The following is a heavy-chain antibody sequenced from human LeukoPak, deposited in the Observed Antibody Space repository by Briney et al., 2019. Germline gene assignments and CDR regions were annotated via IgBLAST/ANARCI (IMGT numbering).Heavy chain of an antibody. CDR3: AKDRLVGASTCFAY. J-gene: IGHJ4*02. CDR1: GGTFSSYA. Sequence: SVKVSCKASGGTFSSYAINWVRQAPGQGLEWMGGIIPIFGKAKYAQKFQGRVTITADESTSTAYMELSSLRSEDTAVYYCAKDRLVGASTCFAYWGQGTLVTVSS. CDR2: IIPIFGKA. D-gene: IGHD1-26*01. V-gene: IGHV1-69*13.